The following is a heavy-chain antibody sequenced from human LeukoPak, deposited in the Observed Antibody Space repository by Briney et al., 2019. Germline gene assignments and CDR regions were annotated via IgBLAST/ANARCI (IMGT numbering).Heavy chain of an antibody. CDR2: ISGGGDTT. CDR1: GFTFNTYA. V-gene: IGHV3-23*01. Sequence: GGPLRLSCAASGFTFNTYAMSWVRQAPGKGLEWVSVISGGGDTTYFTESVKGRFTISRDNSKNTLYLQMNSLRAEDTVIYYCAKLSGTYGTTSRVLDSWGQGTLVAVSS. CDR3: AKLSGTYGTTSRVLDS. J-gene: IGHJ4*02. D-gene: IGHD1-1*01.